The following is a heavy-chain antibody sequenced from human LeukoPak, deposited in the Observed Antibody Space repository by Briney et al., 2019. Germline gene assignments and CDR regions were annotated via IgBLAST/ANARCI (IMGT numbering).Heavy chain of an antibody. CDR3: ARDAQVAATRVWAFDI. J-gene: IGHJ3*02. D-gene: IGHD1-26*01. V-gene: IGHV1-46*01. CDR2: INPSGGST. Sequence: ASVKVSCKASGYTFTSYYMHWVRQAPGQGLEWMGIINPSGGSTSYAQKFQGRVTMTRDTSTSTVYMELSSLRSEDPSVYFCARDAQVAATRVWAFDIWGQGTMVTVSS. CDR1: GYTFTSYY.